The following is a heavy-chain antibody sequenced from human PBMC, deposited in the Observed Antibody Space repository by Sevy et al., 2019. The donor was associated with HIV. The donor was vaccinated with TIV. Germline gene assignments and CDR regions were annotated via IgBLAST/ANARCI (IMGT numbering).Heavy chain of an antibody. J-gene: IGHJ4*02. V-gene: IGHV1-69*06. D-gene: IGHD3-10*01. CDR3: AWAIPWYYYGSWSYYNLDY. CDR1: GGTFSSYA. CDR2: IIPIFGTA. Sequence: ASVKVSCKASGGTFSSYAISWVRQAPGQGLEWMGGIIPIFGTANYAQKFQGRVTITADKSTSTEYMELCSLRCEETAVYYCAWAIPWYYYGSWSYYNLDYWGQGTLVTVSS.